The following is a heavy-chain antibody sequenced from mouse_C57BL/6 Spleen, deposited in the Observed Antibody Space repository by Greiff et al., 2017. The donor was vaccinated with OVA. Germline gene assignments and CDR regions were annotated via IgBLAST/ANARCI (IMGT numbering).Heavy chain of an antibody. D-gene: IGHD2-2*01. J-gene: IGHJ1*03. V-gene: IGHV1-9*01. CDR1: GYTFTGYW. Sequence: QVQLQQSGAELMKPGASVKLSCKATGYTFTGYWIEWVKQRPGHGLEWIGEILPGSGSTNYNEKFKGKATLTADTSSNTAYMQLSSLTTEDSAIGYCARGIGYYRYCDVWGTGTTVTVSS. CDR2: ILPGSGST. CDR3: ARGIGYYRYCDV.